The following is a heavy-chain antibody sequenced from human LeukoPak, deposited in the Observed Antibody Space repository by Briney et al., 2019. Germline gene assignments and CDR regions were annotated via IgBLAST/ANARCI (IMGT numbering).Heavy chain of an antibody. J-gene: IGHJ3*02. CDR1: GYTFTGYY. CDR2: INPNSGGT. Sequence: ASLKVSCKASGYTFTGYYMHWVRQAPGQGLEWMGWINPNSGGTNYAQKFQGRVTMTRDTSISTAYMELSRLRSDDTAVYYCARDYYDQVYDAFDIWGQGTMVTVFS. CDR3: ARDYYDQVYDAFDI. D-gene: IGHD3-3*01. V-gene: IGHV1-2*02.